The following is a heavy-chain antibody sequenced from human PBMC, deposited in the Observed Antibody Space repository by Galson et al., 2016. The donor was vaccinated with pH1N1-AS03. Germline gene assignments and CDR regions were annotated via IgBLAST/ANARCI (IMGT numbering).Heavy chain of an antibody. CDR3: AKGSGYCSDATCYRFDR. CDR2: IRGTSQIT. Sequence: SLRLSCAASGFTFSTFAMSWVRRAPGKGLEWVSLIRGTSQITYYADSVKGRFTISRDNSKNTLYLQLNSLRAEDTALYYCAKGSGYCSDATCYRFDRWGQGTLVTVSS. V-gene: IGHV3-23*01. CDR1: GFTFSTFA. J-gene: IGHJ4*02. D-gene: IGHD2-15*01.